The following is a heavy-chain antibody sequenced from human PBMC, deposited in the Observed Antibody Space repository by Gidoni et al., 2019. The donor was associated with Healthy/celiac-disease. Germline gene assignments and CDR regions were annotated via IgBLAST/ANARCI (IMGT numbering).Heavy chain of an antibody. D-gene: IGHD2-21*02. V-gene: IGHV1-2*04. Sequence: QVQLVQSGTEVTKPGASVKVSCTASGYTITSDSMHWVRQAPGQGLEWIGRINPNTGGTTYAQTFQGWVTMTRYTAISTAYLDLSRLRSDDTAVYYCSRDLVIGGLNCGGDCYPGYWGQGTLVTVSS. CDR3: SRDLVIGGLNCGGDCYPGY. J-gene: IGHJ4*02. CDR2: INPNTGGT. CDR1: GYTITSDS.